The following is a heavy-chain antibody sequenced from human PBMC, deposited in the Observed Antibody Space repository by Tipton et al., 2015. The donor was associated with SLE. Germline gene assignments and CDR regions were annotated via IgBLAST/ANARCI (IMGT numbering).Heavy chain of an antibody. J-gene: IGHJ6*02. CDR1: GGSITGSY. CDR2: IYYSGTT. D-gene: IGHD6-19*01. V-gene: IGHV4-59*01. Sequence: TLSLTCTVSGGSITGSYWSWIRLPPGKGLEWIGYIYYSGTTNYNPSLKSRVTMSVDTSKNQFSLKLSSVTAADTALYYCARDVDRWLFRDWGQGTTVTVSS. CDR3: ARDVDRWLFRD.